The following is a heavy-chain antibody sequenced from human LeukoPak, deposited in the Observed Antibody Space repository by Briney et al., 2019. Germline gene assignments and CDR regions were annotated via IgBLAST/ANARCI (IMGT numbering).Heavy chain of an antibody. D-gene: IGHD3-22*01. CDR1: GFTFDDYA. CDR3: AKDRISYYDSSGYYYEGGFDY. CDR2: ISWNSGSI. J-gene: IGHJ4*02. V-gene: IGHV3-9*01. Sequence: GGSLRLSCAASGFTFDDYAMHWVRQAPGKGLEWVSGISWNSGSIGYADSVKGRSTISRDNAKNSLYLQMNSLRAEDTALYYCAKDRISYYDSSGYYYEGGFDYWGQGTLVTVSS.